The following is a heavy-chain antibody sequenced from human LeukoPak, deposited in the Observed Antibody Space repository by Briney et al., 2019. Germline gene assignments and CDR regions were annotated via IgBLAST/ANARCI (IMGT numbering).Heavy chain of an antibody. Sequence: SENLSLTFTVSGYSLSSGYYWGWIRQPPRKGAEGIWRIYHSGSTYYNPSLKSRVTISVDTSKNQFSLKLSSVTAADTAVYYCARSKRPAQGTYYFDYWGQGTLVTVSS. CDR1: GYSLSSGYY. CDR3: ARSKRPAQGTYYFDY. V-gene: IGHV4-38-2*02. J-gene: IGHJ4*02. CDR2: IYHSGST. D-gene: IGHD1-1*01.